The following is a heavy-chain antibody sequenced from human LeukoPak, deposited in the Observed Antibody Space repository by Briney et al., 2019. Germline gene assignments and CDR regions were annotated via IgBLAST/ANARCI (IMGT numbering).Heavy chain of an antibody. CDR2: INHSGSS. CDR1: GGSFSGYY. Sequence: SETLSLTCAVYGGSFSGYYWIWIRQPPGKGLEWIGEINHSGSSNYNPSLKSRVTISVDTSKNQFSLKLSSVTAADTAVYYCAAHNYYYYGMDVWGQGTTVTVSS. J-gene: IGHJ6*02. V-gene: IGHV4-34*01. CDR3: AAHNYYYYGMDV.